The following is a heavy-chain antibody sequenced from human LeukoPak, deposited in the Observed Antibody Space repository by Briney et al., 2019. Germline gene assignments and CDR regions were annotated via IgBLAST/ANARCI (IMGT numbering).Heavy chain of an antibody. V-gene: IGHV5-10-1*01. D-gene: IGHD2-2*01. J-gene: IGHJ4*02. CDR3: ARHGSTNLDY. CDR2: IDPRDDNT. Sequence: GAALQTPYKGSGSLITSYWISWGRRQPGKGQEWRGRIDPRDDNTNYSPYFQGHVTITAEKSITTAYLQWSSLKASDTAMYYCARHGSTNLDYWGQGTLVTVSS. CDR1: GSLITSYW.